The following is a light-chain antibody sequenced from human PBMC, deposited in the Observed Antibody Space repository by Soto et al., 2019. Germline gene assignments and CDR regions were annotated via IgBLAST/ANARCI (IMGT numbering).Light chain of an antibody. V-gene: IGKV1-39*01. J-gene: IGKJ2*01. CDR2: KAS. Sequence: DIQMTQSPSSLSASVGDRVTITCRASQSISSYLNWYQQKPGKAPKLLIHKASTLQIGVPSRFSGSGSGTEFTLTISSLQPGDFATYFCQQYSTSPYTFGQGTKLEI. CDR1: QSISSY. CDR3: QQYSTSPYT.